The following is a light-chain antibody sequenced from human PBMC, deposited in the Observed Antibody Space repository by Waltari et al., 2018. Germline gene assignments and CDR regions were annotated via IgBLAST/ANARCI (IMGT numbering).Light chain of an antibody. J-gene: IGKJ4*01. V-gene: IGKV3-11*01. CDR2: DAS. Sequence: EIVLTQSPATLSLSPGERATLSCRASKSVSSYLAWYQQKPGQAPRLLIYDASNRATGIPARFSGSGSGTDFTLTISSLVPEDFAVYYCQQRSNLLTFGGGTKVEIK. CDR3: QQRSNLLT. CDR1: KSVSSY.